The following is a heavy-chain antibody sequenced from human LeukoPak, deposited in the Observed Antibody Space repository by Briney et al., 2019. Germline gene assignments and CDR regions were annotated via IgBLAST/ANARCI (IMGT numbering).Heavy chain of an antibody. D-gene: IGHD3-3*01. CDR3: ARDLRIGVDSPNRFDP. Sequence: PSETLSLTCTVSGASISSGGFYWTWIRRPPGKGLEWIGNTFHDGNTRYNPSLKGRVTISVDRSKNDFSLNLSSVTAADTAAYYCARDLRIGVDSPNRFDPWGQGTLVTVSS. J-gene: IGHJ5*02. CDR1: GASISSGGFY. CDR2: TFHDGNT. V-gene: IGHV4-30-2*01.